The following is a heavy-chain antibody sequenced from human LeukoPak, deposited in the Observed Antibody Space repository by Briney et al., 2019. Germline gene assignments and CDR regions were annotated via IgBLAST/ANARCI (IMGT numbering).Heavy chain of an antibody. CDR1: GFTGSSNY. V-gene: IGHV3-53*01. J-gene: IGHJ4*02. D-gene: IGHD3-3*01. CDR3: TRATLNYFGVVTPAY. CDR2: IYSGGST. Sequence: GGSLRLSCAASGFTGSSNYMSWVRQAPGKGLEWVSVIYSGGSTYYADSVKGRFTISRDNSKNTLYLQMNSLRAEDTAVYYCTRATLNYFGVVTPAYWGQGTLVTVSS.